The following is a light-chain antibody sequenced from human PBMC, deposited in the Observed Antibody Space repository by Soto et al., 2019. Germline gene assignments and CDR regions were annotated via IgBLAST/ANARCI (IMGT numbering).Light chain of an antibody. CDR2: KAS. J-gene: IGKJ1*01. V-gene: IGKV1-5*03. Sequence: SEGYRVTITCRASQTISSWLAWYQQKPGKAPKLLIYKASTLKSGVPSRFSVSGSGTEFDLTLRSLQPDDFATHYYQHYYSYSEAYGQGTKVDIK. CDR1: QTISSW. CDR3: QHYYSYSEA.